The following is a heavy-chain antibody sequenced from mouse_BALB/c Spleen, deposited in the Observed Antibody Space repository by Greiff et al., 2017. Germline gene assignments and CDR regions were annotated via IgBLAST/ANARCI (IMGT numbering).Heavy chain of an antibody. V-gene: IGHV3-2*02. CDR3: ARDVLPAWFAY. CDR1: GYSITSDYA. J-gene: IGHJ3*01. Sequence: EVQLQQSGPGLVKPSQSLSLTCTVTGYSITSDYAWNWIRQFPGNKLEWMGYISYSGSTSYNPSLKSRISITRDTSKNQFFLQLNSVTTEDTATYYCARDVLPAWFAYWGQGTLVTVSA. CDR2: ISYSGST. D-gene: IGHD2-10*01.